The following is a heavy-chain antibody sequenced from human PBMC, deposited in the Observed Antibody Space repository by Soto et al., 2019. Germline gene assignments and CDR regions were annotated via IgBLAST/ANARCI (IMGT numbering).Heavy chain of an antibody. Sequence: QVQLVESGGGVVQPGRSLRLSCAASGFTFSSYGMHWVRQAPGKGLEWVAVIWYDGSNKYYADSVKGRFTISRDNSKNTLYLQMNSLRAEDSAVYYRARDWDDYDSSARSPTGAFDIWGQGTMVTVSS. J-gene: IGHJ3*02. CDR3: ARDWDDYDSSARSPTGAFDI. D-gene: IGHD3-22*01. CDR2: IWYDGSNK. CDR1: GFTFSSYG. V-gene: IGHV3-33*01.